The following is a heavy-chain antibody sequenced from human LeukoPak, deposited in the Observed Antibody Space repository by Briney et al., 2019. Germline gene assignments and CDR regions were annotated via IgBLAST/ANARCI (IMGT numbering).Heavy chain of an antibody. Sequence: SETLSLTCTVSGYSISSGYYWGWIRQPPGKGLEWIGSIYHSGSTYYNPSLKSRVTISVDTSKNQFSLKLSSVTAADTAVYYCARDLLGWPYGMDVWGQGTTVTVSS. J-gene: IGHJ6*02. CDR2: IYHSGST. CDR1: GYSISSGYY. D-gene: IGHD2-15*01. CDR3: ARDLLGWPYGMDV. V-gene: IGHV4-38-2*02.